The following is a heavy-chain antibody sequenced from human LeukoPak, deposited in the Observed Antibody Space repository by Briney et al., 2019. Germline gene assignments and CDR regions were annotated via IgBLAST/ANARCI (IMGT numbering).Heavy chain of an antibody. D-gene: IGHD2-21*02. CDR3: ARSSVTSASQVIDY. Sequence: LETLSLTCGVSGYSISGGYYWGWIRQPPGKGLEYVGSMYHSGSTYYNPSLKSRVTMSVDTSKNQFSLNLSSVTAADTAVYYCARSSVTSASQVIDYWGRGTVVTVSS. CDR2: MYHSGST. J-gene: IGHJ4*02. V-gene: IGHV4-38-2*01. CDR1: GYSISGGYY.